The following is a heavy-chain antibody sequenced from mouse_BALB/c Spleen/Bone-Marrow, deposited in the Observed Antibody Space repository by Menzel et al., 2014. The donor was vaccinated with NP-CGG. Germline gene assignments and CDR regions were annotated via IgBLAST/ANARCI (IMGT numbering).Heavy chain of an antibody. CDR3: AREPTVVAGAWFAY. CDR2: IWGDGST. D-gene: IGHD1-1*01. V-gene: IGHV2-6-7*01. CDR1: GFSLTGYG. Sequence: VKVVESGPGLVAPSQSLSITCTVSGFSLTGYGVNWVRQPPGKGLEWLGMIWGDGSTDYNSALKSRLCISKDNSKSQVFLKMNSLQTDDTARYYCAREPTVVAGAWFAYWGQGTLVTVSA. J-gene: IGHJ3*01.